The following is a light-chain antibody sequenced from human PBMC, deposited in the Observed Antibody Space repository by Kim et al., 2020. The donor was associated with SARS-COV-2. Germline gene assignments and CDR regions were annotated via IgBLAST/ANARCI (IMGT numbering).Light chain of an antibody. J-gene: IGLJ2*01. Sequence: SYELTQPPSVSVSPGQTASITCSGDKLGDKYACWYQQKPGQSPVLVIYQDSKRPSGITERFSGSKSGNTATLTISGTQAMDEADYYCQAWVSSTVV. CDR1: KLGDKY. V-gene: IGLV3-1*01. CDR2: QDS. CDR3: QAWVSSTVV.